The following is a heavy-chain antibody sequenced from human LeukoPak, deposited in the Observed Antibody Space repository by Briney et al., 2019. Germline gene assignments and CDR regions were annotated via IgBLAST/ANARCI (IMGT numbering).Heavy chain of an antibody. CDR3: ARDSGGIAEYYFDY. CDR1: GYTFTSYA. CDR2: INAGNGNT. J-gene: IGHJ4*02. D-gene: IGHD6-13*01. Sequence: GASVKVSCKASGYTFTSYAMHWVRQAPGQRLEWMGWINAGNGNTKYSQKFQGRVTVTRDTSASTAYMELSSLRSEDTAVYYCARDSGGIAEYYFDYWGQGTLVTVSS. V-gene: IGHV1-3*01.